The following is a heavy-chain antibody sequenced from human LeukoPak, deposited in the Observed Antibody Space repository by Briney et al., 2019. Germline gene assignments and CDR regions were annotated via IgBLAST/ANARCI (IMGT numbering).Heavy chain of an antibody. CDR2: ISPYNGNT. CDR1: GYDFTSVG. CDR3: ARAGSGSGWYFDY. J-gene: IGHJ4*02. V-gene: IGHV1-18*01. Sequence: ASVKVSCKASGYDFTSVGLTWVRRAPGQGLEWMGWISPYNGNTRYAQKFQGRVAMTTDTSTTTAYMELRGLRFNDTAVYYCARAGSGSGWYFDYWGQGTLVTVSS. D-gene: IGHD6-19*01.